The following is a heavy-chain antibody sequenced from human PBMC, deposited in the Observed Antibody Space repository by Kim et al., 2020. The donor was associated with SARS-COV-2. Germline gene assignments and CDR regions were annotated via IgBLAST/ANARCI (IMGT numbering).Heavy chain of an antibody. J-gene: IGHJ4*02. D-gene: IGHD6-13*01. CDR3: ARVHSSSWYLLY. V-gene: IGHV1-18*01. Sequence: NYAQKLQGRVTMTTDTYTSTAYMELRSLRSDDTAVYYCARVHSSSWYLLYWGQGTLVTVSS.